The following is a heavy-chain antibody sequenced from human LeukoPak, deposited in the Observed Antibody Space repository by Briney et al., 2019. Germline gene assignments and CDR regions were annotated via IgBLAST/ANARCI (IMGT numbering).Heavy chain of an antibody. Sequence: GASVKVSCKASGYTFTSYYMHWVRQAPGQGLEWMGGIIPIFGTANYAQKFQGRVTITADESTSTAYMELSSLRSEDTAVYYCARLGRYYYYGMDVWGQGTTVTVSS. CDR2: IIPIFGTA. J-gene: IGHJ6*02. CDR3: ARLGRYYYYGMDV. CDR1: GYTFTSYY. D-gene: IGHD7-27*01. V-gene: IGHV1-69*13.